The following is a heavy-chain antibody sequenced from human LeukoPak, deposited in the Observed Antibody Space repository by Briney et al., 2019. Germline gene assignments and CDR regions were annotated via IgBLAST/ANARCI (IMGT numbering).Heavy chain of an antibody. V-gene: IGHV3-74*01. CDR2: ISTDARTI. D-gene: IGHD6-13*01. CDR3: VRGQATAWGLDY. J-gene: IGHJ4*02. Sequence: GGSLRLSCAASGFTFSSYSTNWVRQAPGKGLVWVSHISTDARTITYADFVKGRFTISRDNAKSTLYLQMNSLRAEDTALYYCVRGQATAWGLDYWGQGTLVTVSS. CDR1: GFTFSSYS.